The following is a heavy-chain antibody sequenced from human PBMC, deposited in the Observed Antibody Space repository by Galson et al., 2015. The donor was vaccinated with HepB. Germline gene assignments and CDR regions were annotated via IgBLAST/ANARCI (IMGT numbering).Heavy chain of an antibody. CDR1: GYTFTSYA. D-gene: IGHD5-12*01. J-gene: IGHJ4*02. CDR2: INTNTGNP. CDR3: ARDEGYSGYYDSPNYFDY. Sequence: SVKVSCKASGYTFTSYAMNWVRQAPGQGLEWMGWINTNTGNPTYAQGFTGRFVFSLDTSVSTVYLQISSLKAEDTAVYYCARDEGYSGYYDSPNYFDYWGQGTLVTVSS. V-gene: IGHV7-4-1*02.